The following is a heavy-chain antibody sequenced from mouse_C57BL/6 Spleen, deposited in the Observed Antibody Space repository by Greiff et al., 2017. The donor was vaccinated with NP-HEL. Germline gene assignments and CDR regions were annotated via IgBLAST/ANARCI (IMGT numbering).Heavy chain of an antibody. CDR3: ARPIYDGYYWYFDV. V-gene: IGHV1-82*01. D-gene: IGHD2-3*01. CDR2: IYPGDGDT. CDR1: GYAFSSSW. Sequence: QVQLQQSGPELVKPGASVKISCKASGYAFSSSWMNWVKQRPGKGLEWIGRIYPGDGDTNYNGKFKGKATLTADKSSSTAYMQLSSLTSEDSAVYFCARPIYDGYYWYFDVWGTGTTVTVSS. J-gene: IGHJ1*03.